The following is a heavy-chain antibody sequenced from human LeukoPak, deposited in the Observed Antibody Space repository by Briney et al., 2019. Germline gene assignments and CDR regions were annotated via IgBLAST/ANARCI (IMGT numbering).Heavy chain of an antibody. CDR2: IFYSGST. J-gene: IGHJ4*02. CDR3: ARTSMGQEEYYFDY. V-gene: IGHV4-39*07. Sequence: SETLSLTCTVSSGSISTSNYYWGWVRQPPGKALEWIGNIFYSGSTYYSPSLKSRVTISLDTSRNQFSLKLNSVTAADTAVYYCARTSMGQEEYYFDYWGQGTLVTVSS. CDR1: SGSISTSNYY. D-gene: IGHD2/OR15-2a*01.